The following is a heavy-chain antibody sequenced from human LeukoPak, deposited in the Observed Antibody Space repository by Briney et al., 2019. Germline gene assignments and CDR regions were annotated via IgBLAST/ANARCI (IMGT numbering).Heavy chain of an antibody. J-gene: IGHJ4*02. D-gene: IGHD2-2*01. CDR3: ARGRYHQPLQFDY. Sequence: KPSETLSLTCAVYGGSFSGYYWSWIRQPPGKGLEWIGEINHSGSTNYNPSPKSRVTISVDTSKNQFSLKLSSVTAADTAMYYCARGRYHQPLQFDYWGQGTLVTVSS. CDR1: GGSFSGYY. CDR2: INHSGST. V-gene: IGHV4-34*01.